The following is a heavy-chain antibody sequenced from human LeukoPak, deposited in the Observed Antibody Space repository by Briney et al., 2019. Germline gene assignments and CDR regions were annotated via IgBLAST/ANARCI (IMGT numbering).Heavy chain of an antibody. D-gene: IGHD3-22*01. CDR2: VYYTGSI. V-gene: IGHV4-59*01. J-gene: IGHJ3*01. CDR3: ARGPYDSGGYYLAACDV. CDR1: GDSITSYY. Sequence: SETLPLTCTVSGDSITSYYWSWFRQPPGKGLEWVGYVYYTGSINYSPPLKSQLTMSVDTSKNQFSLNLSSVTAADTAIYYCARGPYDSGGYYLAACDVWGRGTMVTVTS.